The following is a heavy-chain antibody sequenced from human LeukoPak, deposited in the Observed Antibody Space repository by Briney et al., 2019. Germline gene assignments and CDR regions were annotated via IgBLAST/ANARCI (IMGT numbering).Heavy chain of an antibody. V-gene: IGHV3-30*03. CDR1: GFTFSSYG. CDR2: ISYDGSNK. CDR3: ADSSGYYGGAFDI. Sequence: PGRSLRLSCAASGFTFSSYGMHWVRQAPGKGLEWVAVISYDGSNKYYADSVKGRFTISRDNSKNTLYLQMNSLGAEDTAVYYCADSSGYYGGAFDIWGQGTMVTVSS. D-gene: IGHD3-22*01. J-gene: IGHJ3*02.